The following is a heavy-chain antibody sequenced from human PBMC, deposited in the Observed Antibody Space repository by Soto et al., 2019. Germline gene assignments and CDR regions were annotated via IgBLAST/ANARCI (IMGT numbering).Heavy chain of an antibody. D-gene: IGHD1-26*01. V-gene: IGHV1-18*01. CDR2: ISAYNGDT. CDR3: ARVREIDASFYYDSDF. Sequence: ASVKVSCKASGYTFTNYGITWVRQAPGQGLEWMGWISAYNGDTHYTQRLQGRVTMTTDTSTSTAYMELRGLRSDDTAVYYCARVREIDASFYYDSDFCGQGTLVTVSS. CDR1: GYTFTNYG. J-gene: IGHJ4*02.